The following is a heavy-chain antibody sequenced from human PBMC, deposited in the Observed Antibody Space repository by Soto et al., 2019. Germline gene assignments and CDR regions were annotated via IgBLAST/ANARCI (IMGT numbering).Heavy chain of an antibody. CDR3: ARLQGLYSSSPYYYYYYYMDV. Sequence: SETLSLTCTVSGGSISSGGYYWSWIRQHPGKGLEWIGYIYYSGSTYYNPSLKSRVTISVDTSKNQFSLKLSSVTAADTAVYYCARLQGLYSSSPYYYYYYYMDVWGKGTTVTVSS. V-gene: IGHV4-31*03. CDR2: IYYSGST. CDR1: GGSISSGGYY. D-gene: IGHD6-6*01. J-gene: IGHJ6*03.